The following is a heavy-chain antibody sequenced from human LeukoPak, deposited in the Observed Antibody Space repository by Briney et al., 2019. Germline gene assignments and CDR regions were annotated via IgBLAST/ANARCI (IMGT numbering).Heavy chain of an antibody. CDR3: ARGGGSRPFDY. CDR1: GGSITSYY. J-gene: IGHJ4*02. Sequence: SETLSLTCSVSGGSITSYYWSWIRQPPGKGLEWIGYIYYSGSNNYNPSLTSRVTISVDTSKTQLSLKLSSVTAADTAVYYCARGGGSRPFDYWGQGTLVTVSS. V-gene: IGHV4-59*01. D-gene: IGHD3-16*01. CDR2: IYYSGSN.